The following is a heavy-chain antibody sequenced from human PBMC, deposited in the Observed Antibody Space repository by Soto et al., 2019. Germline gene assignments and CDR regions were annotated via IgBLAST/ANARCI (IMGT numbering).Heavy chain of an antibody. V-gene: IGHV1-69*12. CDR3: ARDRKDVWKNYHSYYYYGMDA. CDR1: GGTFSSHA. J-gene: IGHJ6*02. Sequence: QVQLVQSGAEVKKPGSSVKVSCKASGGTFSSHAITWVRQARGQGLEWMGGIIPNFGSAMYAQKFQGRVTITADESTSTAYMEMSSLRSEDTAVYYCARDRKDVWKNYHSYYYYGMDAWGQGTTVTVSS. CDR2: IIPNFGSA. D-gene: IGHD3-16*01.